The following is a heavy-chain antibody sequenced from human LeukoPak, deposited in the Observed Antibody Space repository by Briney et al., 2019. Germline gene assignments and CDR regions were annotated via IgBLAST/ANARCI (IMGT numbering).Heavy chain of an antibody. D-gene: IGHD5-18*01. V-gene: IGHV1-69*04. CDR2: IIPILGIA. CDR1: GGTFSSYA. CDR3: ARDGYSYGYDPDY. Sequence: SVKVSCKASGGTFSSYAISWVRQAPGQGPEWMGRIIPILGIANYAQKFQGRVTITADKSTSTAYMELSSLRSEDTAVYYCARDGYSYGYDPDYWGQGTLVTVSS. J-gene: IGHJ4*02.